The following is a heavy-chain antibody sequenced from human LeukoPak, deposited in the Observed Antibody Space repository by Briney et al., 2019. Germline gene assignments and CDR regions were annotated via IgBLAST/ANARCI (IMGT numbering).Heavy chain of an antibody. CDR1: GFTVSSSY. CDR3: VKDLGRYRNNCFDY. V-gene: IGHV3-66*01. D-gene: IGHD1-26*01. CDR2: IYSGGST. J-gene: IGHJ4*02. Sequence: PGGSLRLSCAASGFTVSSSYMSWVRQAPGKGLEWVSVIYSGGSTYYADSVKGRFTISRDNSKNTLYLQMNSLRAEDTAVYYCVKDLGRYRNNCFDYWGQGTLVTVSS.